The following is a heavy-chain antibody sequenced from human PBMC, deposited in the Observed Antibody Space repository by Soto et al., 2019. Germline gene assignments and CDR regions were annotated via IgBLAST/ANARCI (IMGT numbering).Heavy chain of an antibody. CDR1: GGSISSYY. CDR3: ARVRYSGSYQDAFDI. J-gene: IGHJ3*02. V-gene: IGHV4-59*01. D-gene: IGHD1-26*01. Sequence: QVQLQESGPGLVKPSETLSLTCTVSGGSISSYYWSWIRQPPGKGLEWIGYIYYSGSTNYNPSLKSRVTISVDTSKNQFYLKLSSVTAADTAVYYCARVRYSGSYQDAFDIWGQGTMVTVSS. CDR2: IYYSGST.